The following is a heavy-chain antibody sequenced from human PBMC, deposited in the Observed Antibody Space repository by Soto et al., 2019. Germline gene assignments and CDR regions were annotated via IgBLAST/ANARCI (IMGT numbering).Heavy chain of an antibody. CDR3: AKNSLYLQMNSLRDEDTAVYYCAREGGWLNWFDP. V-gene: IGHV4-59*01. CDR2: IYYSGST. D-gene: IGHD3-10*01. CDR1: GGSISGYY. Sequence: PSETLSLTCTVSGGSISGYYWSWIRQPPGKGLEWIGYIYYSGSTNYNPSLKSRVTISVDTSKNQFSLKLSSVKGRFTISRDNAKNSLYLQMNSLRDEDTAVYYCAREGGWLNWFDPWGQGTLVTVSS. J-gene: IGHJ5*02.